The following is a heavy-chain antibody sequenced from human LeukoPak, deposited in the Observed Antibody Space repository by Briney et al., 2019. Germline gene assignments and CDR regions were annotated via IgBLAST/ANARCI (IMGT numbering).Heavy chain of an antibody. J-gene: IGHJ4*02. CDR1: GFTVSSNS. CDR2: IYSGGST. CDR3: ARRGYFDWLFPFDY. D-gene: IGHD3-9*01. V-gene: IGHV3-53*01. Sequence: GGSLRLSCTVSGFTVSSNSMSWVRQAPGKGLEWVSFIYSGGSTQYSDSVKGRFTISRDNSKNTLYLQMNSLRAEDTAVYYCARRGYFDWLFPFDYWGQGTLVTVSS.